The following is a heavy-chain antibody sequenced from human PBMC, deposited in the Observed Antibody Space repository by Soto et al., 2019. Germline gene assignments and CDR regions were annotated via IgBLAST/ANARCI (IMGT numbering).Heavy chain of an antibody. CDR3: ATSYGSGSQAFDH. CDR2: TIPILSMS. D-gene: IGHD3-10*01. V-gene: IGHV1-69*02. CDR1: GDTFSSYT. J-gene: IGHJ4*02. Sequence: QVHLVQSGPVLKKPGSSVRVSCKASGDTFSSYTINWVRQAPGLGLEWMGRTIPILSMSNYALKFQGRLTITADKSTSTAYMELSSLRSEDTAMYYCATSYGSGSQAFDHWGQGALVTVSS.